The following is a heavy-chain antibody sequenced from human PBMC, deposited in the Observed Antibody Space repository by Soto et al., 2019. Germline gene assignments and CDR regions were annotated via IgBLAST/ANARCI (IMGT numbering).Heavy chain of an antibody. CDR2: ISWNSGSI. Sequence: GGSLRLSCAASGFTFDDYAMHWVRQAPGKGLEWVSGISWNSGSIGYADSVKGRFTISRDNAKNSLYLQMNSLRAEDTALYYCAKDKANWDAFDIWGQGTMVTVSS. CDR3: AKDKANWDAFDI. J-gene: IGHJ3*02. D-gene: IGHD7-27*01. V-gene: IGHV3-9*01. CDR1: GFTFDDYA.